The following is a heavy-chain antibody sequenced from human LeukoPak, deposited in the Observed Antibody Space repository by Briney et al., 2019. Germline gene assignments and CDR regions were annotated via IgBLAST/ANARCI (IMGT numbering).Heavy chain of an antibody. Sequence: SETLSLTCAVSGGSISSSNWWSWVRQPPGKGLEWIGEIYHSGSTNYNPSLKSRVTISVDTSKNQFSLKLSSVTAADTAVYYCARASYDSSGYYSTLYFDYWGQGTLVTVSS. V-gene: IGHV4-4*02. CDR1: GGSISSSNW. J-gene: IGHJ4*02. D-gene: IGHD3-22*01. CDR3: ARASYDSSGYYSTLYFDY. CDR2: IYHSGST.